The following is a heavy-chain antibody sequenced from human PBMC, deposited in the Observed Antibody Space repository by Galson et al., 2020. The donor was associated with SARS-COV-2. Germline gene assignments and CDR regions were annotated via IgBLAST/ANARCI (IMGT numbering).Heavy chain of an antibody. CDR3: ARFDRTGYSYVDL. V-gene: IGHV3-53*01. CDR2: IYSGGGT. Sequence: GESLKISCAASGFSVSSNYMSWVRQAPGKGLEWVSLIYSGGGTNYADSVKGRFTISRDNSKNTLFLQMNSLRAEDTAVYYCARFDRTGYSYVDLWGQGTLVTVSS. CDR1: GFSVSSNY. J-gene: IGHJ4*02. D-gene: IGHD3-9*01.